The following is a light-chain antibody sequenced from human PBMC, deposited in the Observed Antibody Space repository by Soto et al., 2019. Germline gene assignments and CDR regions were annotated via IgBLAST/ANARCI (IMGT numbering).Light chain of an antibody. CDR2: GAS. CDR1: QSVSSSY. V-gene: IGKV3-20*01. Sequence: EIVLTQSPGTLSLSPGGRATLSCRASQSVSSSYLAWYQQKPGQAPRLLIYGASSRATGIPDRFSGSGSGTDFTLTISRLEPEDFAVYYCQQYGSSLYTVGQGTKLEIK. J-gene: IGKJ2*01. CDR3: QQYGSSLYT.